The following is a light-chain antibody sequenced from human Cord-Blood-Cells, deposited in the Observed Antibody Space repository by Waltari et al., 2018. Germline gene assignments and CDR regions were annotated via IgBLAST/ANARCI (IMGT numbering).Light chain of an antibody. CDR3: QQSYSTPWT. CDR1: QSISSY. Sequence: DIQMTQSPSSLSESVGDRVTITCRASQSISSYLNWYQQKPGKAPKLLIYAASSLQSGVPSRFSGSGSGTDFTLTISSLQPEEFATYYCQQSYSTPWTFGQGTKVEIK. CDR2: AAS. J-gene: IGKJ1*01. V-gene: IGKV1-39*01.